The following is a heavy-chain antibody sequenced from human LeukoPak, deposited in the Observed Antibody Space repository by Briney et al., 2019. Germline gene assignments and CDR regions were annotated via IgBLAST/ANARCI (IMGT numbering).Heavy chain of an antibody. D-gene: IGHD3-22*01. CDR1: GGSISSSSYY. CDR2: IYYSGRT. V-gene: IGHV4-61*01. J-gene: IGHJ3*02. Sequence: PSETLSLTCTVSGGSISSSSYYWSWIRQPPGKGLEWIGYIYYSGRTNYNPSLKSRVTISVDTSKNQFSLKLSSVTAADTAVYFCAGQNYHDTSAYRHGAFDIWGQGTMVTVSS. CDR3: AGQNYHDTSAYRHGAFDI.